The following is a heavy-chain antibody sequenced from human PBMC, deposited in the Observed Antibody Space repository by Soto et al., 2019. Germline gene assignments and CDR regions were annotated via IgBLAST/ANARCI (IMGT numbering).Heavy chain of an antibody. V-gene: IGHV1-69*01. Sequence: QVQLVQSGAEVKRPGSSETVYSEAYGGTFSSLGFTWVRQAPGQGLEWMGGIIPISGRTTFAPKFLGRVTITADESTRTTYMELTALTSDDTAIYYCATRGTQGRWLEFADYWGQGTLVTVSS. J-gene: IGHJ4*02. D-gene: IGHD5-12*01. CDR2: IIPISGRT. CDR3: ATRGTQGRWLEFADY. CDR1: GGTFSSLG.